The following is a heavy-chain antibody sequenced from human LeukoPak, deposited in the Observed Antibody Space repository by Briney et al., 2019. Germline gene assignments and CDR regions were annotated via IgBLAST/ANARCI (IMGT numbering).Heavy chain of an antibody. Sequence: ASETLSLTCAVSGGSLCGSYCTWVRQSPGEGLEWIGEINHSGRTNYNPSLQSRVTISLDTTRSQFSLILRSVTAADTAVYYCARDPCSSINCPLRFWGQGTLVTVSS. CDR2: INHSGRT. CDR3: ARDPCSSINCPLRF. V-gene: IGHV4-34*01. D-gene: IGHD2-2*01. CDR1: GGSLCGSY. J-gene: IGHJ4*02.